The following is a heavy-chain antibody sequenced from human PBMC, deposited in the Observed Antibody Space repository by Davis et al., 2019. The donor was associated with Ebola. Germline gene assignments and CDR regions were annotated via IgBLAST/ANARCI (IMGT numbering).Heavy chain of an antibody. D-gene: IGHD6-25*01. CDR3: ARAAHYYYYMDV. J-gene: IGHJ6*03. Sequence: GESLKISCAASGFTFSDYYMSWIRQAPGKGLEWVSYISSSGSTIYYADSVKGRFTISRDNAKNSLYLQMNSLRAEDTAVYYCARAAHYYYYMDVWGKGTTVTVSS. CDR1: GFTFSDYY. CDR2: ISSSGSTI. V-gene: IGHV3-11*04.